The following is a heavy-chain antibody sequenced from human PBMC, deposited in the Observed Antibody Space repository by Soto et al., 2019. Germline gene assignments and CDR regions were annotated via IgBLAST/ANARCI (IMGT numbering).Heavy chain of an antibody. CDR1: GGTFSSYA. V-gene: IGHV1-69*01. CDR2: IIPIFGTA. Sequence: QVQPVQSGAEVQKPGSSVKVSCKASGGTFSSYAISWVRQAPGQGLEWMGGIIPIFGTANYAQKFQGRVTMTADESTSTAYMELSSLRSEDTAVYYCARGYSSSWSAPRGTFDPWGQGTLVTVSS. J-gene: IGHJ5*02. D-gene: IGHD6-13*01. CDR3: ARGYSSSWSAPRGTFDP.